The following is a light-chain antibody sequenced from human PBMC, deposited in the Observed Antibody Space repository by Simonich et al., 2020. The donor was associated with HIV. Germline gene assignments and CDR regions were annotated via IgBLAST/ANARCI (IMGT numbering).Light chain of an antibody. Sequence: QSALTQPASVSGSPGQSITISCTGTSSDVGSYNLVSWYHQFPGKAPKLMIYEGNKRPSGVSNRFSGSKSGNTASLTISGLQAEDEADYYCSSYTSSSTRVFGGGTKLTVL. CDR3: SSYTSSSTRV. V-gene: IGLV2-14*02. J-gene: IGLJ3*02. CDR1: SSDVGSYNL. CDR2: EGN.